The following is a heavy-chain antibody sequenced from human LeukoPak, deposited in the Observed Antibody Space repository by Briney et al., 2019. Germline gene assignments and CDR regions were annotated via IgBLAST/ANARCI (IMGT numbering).Heavy chain of an antibody. J-gene: IGHJ4*02. V-gene: IGHV1-24*01. CDR2: FNPEEGET. Sequence: ASVKVSCKVSGYTLTELAMHWVRQAPGKGLEWVGGFNPEEGETTYAQKFQGRVTMTEDIPTDTAYMEVSSLRSDDTAVYYCATLGATTFDYWGQGTLVTVSS. CDR1: GYTLTELA. D-gene: IGHD1-26*01. CDR3: ATLGATTFDY.